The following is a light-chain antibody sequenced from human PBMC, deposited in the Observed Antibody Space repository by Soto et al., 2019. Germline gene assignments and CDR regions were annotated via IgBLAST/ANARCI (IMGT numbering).Light chain of an antibody. CDR3: QQRSNWLSLT. CDR1: QSVSSY. J-gene: IGKJ4*01. V-gene: IGKV3-11*01. Sequence: EIVLTQSPATLSLSPGERATLACRASQSVSSYLAWYQQKPGQAPRLLIYDASNMATGIPARFSGSGSGTDFTRTISSLEPEDFAVYYCQQRSNWLSLTFGGGTKVAIK. CDR2: DAS.